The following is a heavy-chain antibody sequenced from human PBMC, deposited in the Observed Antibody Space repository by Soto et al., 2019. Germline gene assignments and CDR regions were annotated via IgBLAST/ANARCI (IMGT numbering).Heavy chain of an antibody. CDR2: ISAYNGNT. D-gene: IGHD3-3*01. V-gene: IGHV1-18*01. J-gene: IGHJ4*02. CDR3: ARGGVTYYDFWSGYNHFDY. Sequence: ASVKVSCKASGYTFTSYGISWVRQAPGQGLEWMGWISAYNGNTNYAQKLQGRVTMTTDTSTSTAYMELRSLRSDDTAVYYCARGGVTYYDFWSGYNHFDYWGQGTLVTVSS. CDR1: GYTFTSYG.